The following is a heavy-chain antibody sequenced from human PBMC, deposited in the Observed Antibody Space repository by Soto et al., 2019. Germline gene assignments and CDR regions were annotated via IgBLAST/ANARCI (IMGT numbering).Heavy chain of an antibody. V-gene: IGHV4-30-2*01. Sequence: SETLSLTCGVSGGSLSGATYSWNWIRQPPGKGLEWIGYIFPSGTTYYNPSLRSRVTISIDVSKNQFSLSLRSLTAADTAVYYCARSREFDYWSQGTLVTVSS. CDR2: IFPSGTT. CDR3: ARSREFDY. CDR1: GGSLSGATYS. J-gene: IGHJ4*02.